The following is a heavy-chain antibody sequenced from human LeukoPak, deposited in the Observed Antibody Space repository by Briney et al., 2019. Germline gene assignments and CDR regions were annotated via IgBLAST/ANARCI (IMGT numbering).Heavy chain of an antibody. CDR1: GGSFSGYY. CDR3: ARVVRVFHGMDV. CDR2: INHSGST. V-gene: IGHV4-34*01. D-gene: IGHD6-6*01. Sequence: SETLSLTCTVYGGSFSGYYWSWIRQPPGKGLEWIGEINHSGSTNYNPSLKSRVTISVDTSKNQFSLKLSSVTAADTAVYYCARVVRVFHGMDVWGQGTTVTVSS. J-gene: IGHJ6*02.